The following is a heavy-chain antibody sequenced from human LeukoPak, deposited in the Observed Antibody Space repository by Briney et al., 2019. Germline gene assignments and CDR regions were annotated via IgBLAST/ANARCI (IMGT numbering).Heavy chain of an antibody. CDR1: GFTFRSYG. CDR2: IRIYGSNN. Sequence: PGGSLRLSCAASGFTFRSYGMHWVRQAPGKGLEWVTFIRIYGSNNYYAHSLKGRFTISTDNSQNTLYLKMNSLRAEATAVYYCAKSIRIVARPRGFDYWGQGTLVTVSS. J-gene: IGHJ4*02. V-gene: IGHV3-30*02. D-gene: IGHD6-6*01. CDR3: AKSIRIVARPRGFDY.